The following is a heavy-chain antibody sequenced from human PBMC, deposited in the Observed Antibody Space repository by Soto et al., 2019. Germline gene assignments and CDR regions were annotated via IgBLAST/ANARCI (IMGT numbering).Heavy chain of an antibody. CDR2: ISVYSYNT. V-gene: IGHV1-18*01. D-gene: IGHD3-10*01. Sequence: QVQLVQSGAEVKKPGASVKVSCKTSGYTFSNYGIAWVRQAPGQGLEWMGWISVYSYNTNYAQKLQGRVTMTRDISTSTAYRELRGRISDDTAVYYCARGGGYYGSGTSPFDYWGQGTLVTVSS. J-gene: IGHJ4*02. CDR3: ARGGGYYGSGTSPFDY. CDR1: GYTFSNYG.